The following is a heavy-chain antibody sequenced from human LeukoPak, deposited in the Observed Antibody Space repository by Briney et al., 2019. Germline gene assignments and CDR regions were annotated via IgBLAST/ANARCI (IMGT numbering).Heavy chain of an antibody. J-gene: IGHJ4*02. D-gene: IGHD6-13*01. CDR1: GFTFSSYN. Sequence: GGSLRLSCAASGFTFSSYNMNWVRQAPGMGLERVSFISSTGNTIYYADSVKGRFTISRDNSKNTLYLQMNSLRAEDTAVYYCAKDVSSSWYNPGYWGQGTLVTVSA. V-gene: IGHV3-48*01. CDR2: ISSTGNTI. CDR3: AKDVSSSWYNPGY.